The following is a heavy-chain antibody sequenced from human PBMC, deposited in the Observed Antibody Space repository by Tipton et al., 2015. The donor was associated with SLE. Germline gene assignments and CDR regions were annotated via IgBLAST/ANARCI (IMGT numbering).Heavy chain of an antibody. V-gene: IGHV4-39*07. CDR2: IYYSGST. CDR3: ARVPGSSLDY. Sequence: TLSLTCTVSGGSISSSSYYWGWIRQPPGKGLEWIGSIYYSGSTYYNPSLKSRVTISVDTSKNQFSLKLGSVTAADTAVYYCARVPGSSLDYWGQGTLVTVSS. CDR1: GGSISSSSYY. D-gene: IGHD6-13*01. J-gene: IGHJ4*02.